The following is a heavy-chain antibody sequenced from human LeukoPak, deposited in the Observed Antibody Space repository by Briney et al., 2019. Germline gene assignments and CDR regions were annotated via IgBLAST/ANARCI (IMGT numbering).Heavy chain of an antibody. CDR1: GFTFSTYA. D-gene: IGHD6-6*01. J-gene: IGHJ4*02. CDR3: AKETSSSFDY. Sequence: GGSLRLSCAASGFTFSTYAMNWVRQAPGKGLEWVSAIGSRTYYADSVKGRFTISRDNSKNTLYLQMNSLRAEDTAVYYCAKETSSSFDYWGQGTLVTVSS. CDR2: IGSRT. V-gene: IGHV3-23*01.